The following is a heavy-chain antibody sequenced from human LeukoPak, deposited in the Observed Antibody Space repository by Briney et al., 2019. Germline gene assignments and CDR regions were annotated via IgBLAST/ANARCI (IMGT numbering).Heavy chain of an antibody. Sequence: GGSLRLSCAASGFTFSSYGMPWVRQAPVKGLEWVAFIRYDGSNKYYADSVKGRFTISRDNSKNTLYLQMNSLRAEDTAVYYCAKDEAAGYYYYGMDVWGQGTTVTVSS. CDR3: AKDEAAGYYYYGMDV. CDR1: GFTFSSYG. D-gene: IGHD6-13*01. CDR2: IRYDGSNK. J-gene: IGHJ6*02. V-gene: IGHV3-30*02.